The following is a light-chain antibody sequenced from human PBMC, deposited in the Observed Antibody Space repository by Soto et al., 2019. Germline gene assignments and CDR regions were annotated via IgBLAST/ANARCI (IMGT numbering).Light chain of an antibody. V-gene: IGKV1-5*03. Sequence: DIQMTQSPSTLSGSVGDRVTITCRASQTISSWLAWYQQKPGKAPKLLIYKASTLKSGVPSRFSGSGSGTEFTLTISSLQPDDFETYYCQHYYSYSEAFGQGTKVELK. CDR1: QTISSW. CDR2: KAS. J-gene: IGKJ1*01. CDR3: QHYYSYSEA.